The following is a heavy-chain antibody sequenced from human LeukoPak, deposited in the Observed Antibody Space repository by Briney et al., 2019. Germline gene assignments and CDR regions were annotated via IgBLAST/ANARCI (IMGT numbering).Heavy chain of an antibody. CDR3: ARIKTPYCTSGICYTRDDAFDI. CDR1: GYTFTVYY. V-gene: IGHV1-2*02. D-gene: IGHD2-8*01. J-gene: IGHJ3*02. Sequence: ASVKVSCKASGYTFTVYYMYWVRQAPGQGLEWMGWINPNSGGPNYAQKFQGRVTMTRDTSISTAYMELSRLRSDDTAVYYCARIKTPYCTSGICYTRDDAFDIWGQGTVVTVSS. CDR2: INPNSGGP.